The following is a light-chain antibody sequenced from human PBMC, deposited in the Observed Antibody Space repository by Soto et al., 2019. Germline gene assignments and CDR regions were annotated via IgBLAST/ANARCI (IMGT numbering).Light chain of an antibody. V-gene: IGLV1-51*01. CDR1: SSNIGGNY. Sequence: QSVLTQPPSVSAAPEQRVTISCSGSSSNIGGNYVSWYQVVPRTAPKLLIYDNHKRHSGVPDRFSGSKSGTSATLGIADLHAGDEAHYYCGTWDINLDTVVFGGGTKLTVL. J-gene: IGLJ2*01. CDR3: GTWDINLDTVV. CDR2: DNH.